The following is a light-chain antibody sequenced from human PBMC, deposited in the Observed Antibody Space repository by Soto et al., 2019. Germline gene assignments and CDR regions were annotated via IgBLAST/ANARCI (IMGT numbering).Light chain of an antibody. CDR2: GGC. Sequence: EIVLTQSLGTLSLSPVERATLSCRASQSVSSSYLAWYQQKPGQAPRILIYGGCSRATGFPDRFSGSGSGTDFPLTISILEPEDLAVYYCQQYGSSQWTFGQGTKVEIK. CDR1: QSVSSSY. CDR3: QQYGSSQWT. J-gene: IGKJ1*01. V-gene: IGKV3-20*01.